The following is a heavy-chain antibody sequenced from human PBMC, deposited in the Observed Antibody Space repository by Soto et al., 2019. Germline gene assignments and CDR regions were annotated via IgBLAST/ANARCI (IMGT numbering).Heavy chain of an antibody. D-gene: IGHD1-26*01. Sequence: QVQLVQSGAEVKKPGASVKVSCKASGYTFTGYYMHWVRQAPGQGLEWMGWINPNSGGTNYAQKFQGWVTMTRDTAISTAFIELSSLSTDDTAVYYCARGGVSEGSPVNPFDYWGQGTLVTFSS. V-gene: IGHV1-2*04. J-gene: IGHJ4*02. CDR3: ARGGVSEGSPVNPFDY. CDR2: INPNSGGT. CDR1: GYTFTGYY.